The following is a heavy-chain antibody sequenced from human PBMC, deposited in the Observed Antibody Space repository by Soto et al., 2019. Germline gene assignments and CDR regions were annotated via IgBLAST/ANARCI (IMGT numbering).Heavy chain of an antibody. V-gene: IGHV3-23*01. J-gene: IGHJ6*02. Sequence: GGSLRLSCAASGFTFGSYAMSWVRQAPGKGLEWVSAISGSGGSTYYADSVKGRFTISRDNSKNTLYLQMNSLRAEDTAVYYCAVDWNVLMDVWGQGTTVTVSS. CDR2: ISGSGGST. CDR3: AVDWNVLMDV. CDR1: GFTFGSYA. D-gene: IGHD1-1*01.